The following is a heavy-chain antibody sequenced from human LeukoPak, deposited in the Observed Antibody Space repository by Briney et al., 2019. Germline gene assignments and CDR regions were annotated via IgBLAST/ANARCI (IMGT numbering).Heavy chain of an antibody. CDR1: GGTFSSYA. V-gene: IGHV1-18*01. J-gene: IGHJ6*02. Sequence: ASVKVSCKASGGTFSSYAISRVRQAPGQGLEWMGWISAYNGNTNYAQKLQGRVTMTTDTSTSTAYMELRSLRSDDTAVYYCARDSSSWYGYYYYGMDVWGQGTTVTVSS. CDR2: ISAYNGNT. D-gene: IGHD6-13*01. CDR3: ARDSSSWYGYYYYGMDV.